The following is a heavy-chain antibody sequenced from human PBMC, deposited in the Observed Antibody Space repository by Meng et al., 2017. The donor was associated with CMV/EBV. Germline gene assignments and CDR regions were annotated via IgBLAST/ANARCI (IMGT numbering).Heavy chain of an antibody. CDR3: AKHHGYCSSTSCRSFDY. J-gene: IGHJ4*02. V-gene: IGHV3-30*02. CDR2: IRYDGSNK. Sequence: GGSLRLSCAASGFTFSSYGMHWVRQAPGKGLEWVAFIRYDGSNKYYADSVKGRFTISRDKSKNTLYLQMNSLRAEDTAVYYCAKHHGYCSSTSCRSFDYWGQGTLVTVSS. CDR1: GFTFSSYG. D-gene: IGHD2-2*01.